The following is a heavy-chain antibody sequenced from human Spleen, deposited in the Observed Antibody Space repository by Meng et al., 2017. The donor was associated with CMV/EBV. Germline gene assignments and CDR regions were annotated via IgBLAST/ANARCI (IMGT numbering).Heavy chain of an antibody. V-gene: IGHV1-69-2*01. J-gene: IGHJ4*02. CDR1: GYTFIDYY. CDR3: VTGDYHDNSGFYY. D-gene: IGHD3-22*01. CDR2: VDPENDET. Sequence: KVSGYTFIDYYIHWVQQAPGKGLEWMGLVDPENDETEYAERFQGRVTITADTSTDTVYMALSSLRPEDTAVYSCVTGDYHDNSGFYYWGQGTLVTVSS.